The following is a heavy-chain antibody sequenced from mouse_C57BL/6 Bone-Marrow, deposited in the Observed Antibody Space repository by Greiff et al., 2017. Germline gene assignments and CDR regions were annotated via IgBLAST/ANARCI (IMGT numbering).Heavy chain of an antibody. V-gene: IGHV7-3*01. CDR3: ARPNWDWYFDV. CDR1: GFTFTDYY. J-gene: IGHJ1*03. CDR2: IRNKANGYTT. Sequence: EVKLVESGGGLVQPGGSLSLSCAASGFTFTDYYMSWVRQPPGKALEWLGFIRNKANGYTTEYSASVKGRFTISSDNSQSILYLQMNALRAEDSATYYCARPNWDWYFDVWGTGTTVTVSS. D-gene: IGHD4-1*01.